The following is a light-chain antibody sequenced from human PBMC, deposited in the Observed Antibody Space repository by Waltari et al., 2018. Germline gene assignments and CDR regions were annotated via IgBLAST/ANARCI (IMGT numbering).Light chain of an antibody. J-gene: IGKJ2*01. CDR3: QQYNNWPPYT. V-gene: IGKV3-15*01. CDR1: QNVSSN. Sequence: ETVMTQSPATLSVSPGERATLSCRASQNVSSNLAWYQQKPGQAPRLLIYGASTRATGIPARFSGSGSGTEFTLTISSLQSEDFAVYYCQQYNNWPPYTFGQGTKLEIK. CDR2: GAS.